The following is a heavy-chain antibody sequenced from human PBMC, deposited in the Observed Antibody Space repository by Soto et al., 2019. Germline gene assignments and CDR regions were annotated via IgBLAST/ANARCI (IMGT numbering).Heavy chain of an antibody. CDR2: VYYSGST. Sequence: QLQLQESGPGLVKPSETLSLSCTVSGGSISSTNYYWGWIRQPPGKGLEWIGSVYYSGSTYDNPSLKSRVTVSVDTSKNQFSLKLSSVTAADTAVYYCARLSYDRRGYYWFDPWGQGTLVTVSS. D-gene: IGHD3-22*01. J-gene: IGHJ5*02. V-gene: IGHV4-39*01. CDR1: GGSISSTNYY. CDR3: ARLSYDRRGYYWFDP.